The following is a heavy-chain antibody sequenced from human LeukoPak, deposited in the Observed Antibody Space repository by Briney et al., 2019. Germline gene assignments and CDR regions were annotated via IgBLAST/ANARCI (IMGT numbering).Heavy chain of an antibody. Sequence: GGSLRLSCAASGFTFGSHGMHWVRQTPAKGLEWVAFIRYDGSNKYYADSGKGRFIISRDNSKNTLFLQMNSLRPEDTAVYYCAKGGKYDILTGYRRSRLLCDFWGQGTLVTVSS. D-gene: IGHD3-9*01. V-gene: IGHV3-30*02. CDR3: AKGGKYDILTGYRRSRLLCDF. CDR2: IRYDGSNK. CDR1: GFTFGSHG. J-gene: IGHJ4*02.